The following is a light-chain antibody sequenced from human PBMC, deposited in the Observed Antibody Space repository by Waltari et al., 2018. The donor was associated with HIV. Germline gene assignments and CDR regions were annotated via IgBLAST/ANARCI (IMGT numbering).Light chain of an antibody. CDR2: AVS. V-gene: IGLV2-11*01. Sequence: QSALTQPRSVSGSPGQSVTISCPGTSSDAGGHNSVSWYQQHPGKAPILLIYAVSQWPSGVPDRFSVSKSGNTASLTISGLRADDESDYYCCSYGGTYNVFGTGTKVTIL. J-gene: IGLJ1*01. CDR1: SSDAGGHNS. CDR3: CSYGGTYNV.